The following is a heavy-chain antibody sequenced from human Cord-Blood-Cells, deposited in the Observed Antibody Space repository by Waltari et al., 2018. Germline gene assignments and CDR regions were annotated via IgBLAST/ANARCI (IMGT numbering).Heavy chain of an antibody. D-gene: IGHD6-6*01. Sequence: QLQLQESGPGLVTPSETLSLTCTVSGGSLSRSSYYLGWNRQPPGKGLEWIGSIYYSGSTYYNPSLKSRVTISVDTSKNQFSLKLSSVTAADTAVYYCARHGYSSSSYYFDYWGQGTLVTVSS. CDR3: ARHGYSSSSYYFDY. CDR1: GGSLSRSSYY. V-gene: IGHV4-39*01. J-gene: IGHJ4*02. CDR2: IYYSGST.